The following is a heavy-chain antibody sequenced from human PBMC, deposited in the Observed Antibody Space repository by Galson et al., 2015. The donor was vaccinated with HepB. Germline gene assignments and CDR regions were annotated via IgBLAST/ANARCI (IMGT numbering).Heavy chain of an antibody. J-gene: IGHJ4*02. CDR3: ARDGRVIRQWLVGYFDS. CDR2: VSSSSTYI. D-gene: IGHD6-19*01. CDR1: EFSFSSHS. Sequence: SLRLSCAASEFSFSSHSMNWVRQAPGKGLEWVSSVSSSSTYIYYADSVKGRFTISRDNAKSSLYLQMNSLRAEDTAVYYCARDGRVIRQWLVGYFDSWGQGSLVTVSS. V-gene: IGHV3-21*01.